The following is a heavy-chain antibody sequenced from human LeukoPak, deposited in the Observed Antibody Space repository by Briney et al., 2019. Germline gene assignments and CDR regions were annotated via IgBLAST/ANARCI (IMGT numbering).Heavy chain of an antibody. CDR2: IHYSGST. J-gene: IGHJ5*02. Sequence: SETLSLTCTVSGGSISSSSYYWAWIRQPPGKGLEWIGSIHYSGSTYYNPSLKSRVTISVDKSKNQFSLKLSSVTAADTAVYYCARDHCSRRSTSCYFFGLRQNWFDPWGQGTLVTVSS. CDR1: GGSISSSSYY. V-gene: IGHV4-39*07. D-gene: IGHD2-2*01. CDR3: ARDHCSRRSTSCYFFGLRQNWFDP.